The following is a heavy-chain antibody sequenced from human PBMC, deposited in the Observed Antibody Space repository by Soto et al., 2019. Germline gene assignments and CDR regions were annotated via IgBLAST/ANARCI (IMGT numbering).Heavy chain of an antibody. CDR2: IYPGVSDT. CDR3: ARARVRGNNYYGVDA. V-gene: IGHV5-51*01. Sequence: GESLTLSCLGSGHRFSNYWIGWVRQNPGKGLEWMGIIYPGVSDTRYSPSFEGQVSISADKSISTACLQWSSLRASGTAMYSGARARVRGNNYYGVDAWGQGTTVTVSS. CDR1: GHRFSNYW. J-gene: IGHJ6*02. D-gene: IGHD3-10*01.